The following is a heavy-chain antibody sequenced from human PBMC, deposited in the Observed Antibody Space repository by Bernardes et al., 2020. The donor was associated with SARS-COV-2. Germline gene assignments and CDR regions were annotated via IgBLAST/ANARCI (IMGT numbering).Heavy chain of an antibody. CDR2: ITQSGST. D-gene: IGHD3-22*01. V-gene: IGHV4-34*01. CDR3: ARGASGVDMILVVIGFSYYFDS. CDR1: GGSLSDYS. J-gene: IGHJ4*02. Sequence: TLSLTCAVYGGSLSDYSWSWIRQAPGKGLEWSGEITQSGSTKYNPSLGRRLTISLATSKNQVSLKLSSVTAADTAVYYCARGASGVDMILVVIGFSYYFDSWGQGTPVTVSS.